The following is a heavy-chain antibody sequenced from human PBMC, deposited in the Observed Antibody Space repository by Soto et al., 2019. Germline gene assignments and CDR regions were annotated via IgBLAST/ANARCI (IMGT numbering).Heavy chain of an antibody. CDR3: ARGDGDYYDGNGYLGRH. Sequence: EVQLVESGGGLVQPGGSLRLSCAASGFTFSSYWMHWVRQAPGKGLVWVSRIKSDGSGTYYADPVKGRLTISKDNAKNTLYLQMNSLRAEDTAVYYCARGDGDYYDGNGYLGRHWGQGTLVTVSS. CDR1: GFTFSSYW. CDR2: IKSDGSGT. J-gene: IGHJ4*02. V-gene: IGHV3-74*01. D-gene: IGHD3-22*01.